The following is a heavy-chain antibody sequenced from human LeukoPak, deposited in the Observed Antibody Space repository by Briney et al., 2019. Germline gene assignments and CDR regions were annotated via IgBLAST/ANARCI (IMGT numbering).Heavy chain of an antibody. V-gene: IGHV4-39*07. J-gene: IGHJ6*03. D-gene: IGHD2-2*01. CDR3: ARGRTRDIVVVPAAMRRDRELYYYMDV. CDR1: GGSISSSSYY. CDR2: IYYSGST. Sequence: SETLSLTCTVSGGSISSSSYYWGWIRQPPGKGLEWIGNIYYSGSTYYNPSLKSRVTISVDTSKNQFSLKLSSVTAADTAVYYCARGRTRDIVVVPAAMRRDRELYYYMDVWGKGTTVTVSS.